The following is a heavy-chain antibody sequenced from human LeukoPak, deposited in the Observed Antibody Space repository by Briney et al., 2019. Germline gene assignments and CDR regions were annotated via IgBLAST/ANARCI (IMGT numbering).Heavy chain of an antibody. Sequence: QPGGSLRLSCAASAFTFSSYAMSWVRQTPGKGLEWVSGISGSGGSTYYADSVKGRFTISRDNSKNTVYLQMNSLRAEDTAVYSCATDPYGTRYFDYWGQGTLVTVSS. D-gene: IGHD2-2*01. J-gene: IGHJ4*02. CDR3: ATDPYGTRYFDY. V-gene: IGHV3-23*01. CDR1: AFTFSSYA. CDR2: ISGSGGST.